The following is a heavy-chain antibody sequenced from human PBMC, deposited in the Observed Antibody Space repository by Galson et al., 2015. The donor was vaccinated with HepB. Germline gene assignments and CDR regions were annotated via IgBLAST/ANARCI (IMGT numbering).Heavy chain of an antibody. CDR1: GFTFSDYY. J-gene: IGHJ4*02. Sequence: SLRLSCAASGFTFSDYYMSWIRQAPGKGLEWVSYISSSGSTIYYADSVKGRFTISRDNAKNSLYLQMNSPRAEDTAVYYCAREPPERWLRPKGRRYYFDYWGQVTLVTVSS. V-gene: IGHV3-11*04. D-gene: IGHD5-24*01. CDR2: ISSSGSTI. CDR3: AREPPERWLRPKGRRYYFDY.